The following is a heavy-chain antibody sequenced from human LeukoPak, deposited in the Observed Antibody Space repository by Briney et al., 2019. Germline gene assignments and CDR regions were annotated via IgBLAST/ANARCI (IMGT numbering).Heavy chain of an antibody. V-gene: IGHV4-59*01. CDR2: IYYSGST. J-gene: IGHJ4*02. Sequence: SGTLSLTCTVSGGSISSYYWSWIRQPPGKGLEWIGYIYYSGSTNYNPSLKSRVTISVDTSKNQFSLKLSSVTAADTAVYYCASSGTGGYFDYWGQGTLVTVSS. CDR3: ASSGTGGYFDY. CDR1: GGSISSYY. D-gene: IGHD3/OR15-3a*01.